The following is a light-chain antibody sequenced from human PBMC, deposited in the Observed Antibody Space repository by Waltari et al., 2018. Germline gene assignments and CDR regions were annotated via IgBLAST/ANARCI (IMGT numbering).Light chain of an antibody. CDR2: NAS. V-gene: IGKV1-5*03. Sequence: DVQMTQSPSSLSASVGDRFTITCRSSQSISFCVAWYQQKPGKVPKLLISNASILESGVPSRFSGSGSGTECTLTSSSLQPDDFATYYCQQYNTWPSATVGQGTKLEI. CDR1: QSISFC. J-gene: IGKJ2*01. CDR3: QQYNTWPSAT.